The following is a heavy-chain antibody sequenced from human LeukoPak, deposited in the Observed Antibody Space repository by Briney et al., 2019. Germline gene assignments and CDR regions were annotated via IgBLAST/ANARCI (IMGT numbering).Heavy chain of an antibody. Sequence: SETLSLTCAVSGYSISSGYYWGWIRQPPGKGLEWIGSVYHSGSTYYDPSLKSRVTISVDTSKNQFSLKLSSVTAADTAVYYCARHGNYYDTSQSDPWGQGTLVTVSS. V-gene: IGHV4-38-2*01. D-gene: IGHD3-22*01. CDR1: GYSISSGYY. CDR2: VYHSGST. CDR3: ARHGNYYDTSQSDP. J-gene: IGHJ5*02.